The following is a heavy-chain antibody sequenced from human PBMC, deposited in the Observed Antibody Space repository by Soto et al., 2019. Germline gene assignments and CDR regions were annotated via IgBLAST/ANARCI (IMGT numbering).Heavy chain of an antibody. CDR2: INAGNGNT. CDR1: GYTFTSYG. J-gene: IGHJ6*02. Sequence: ASVKVSCKASGYTFTSYGMHWVRQAPGQRLEWMGWINAGNGNTKYSQKFQGRVTITRDTSASTAYMELSSLRSEDTAVYYCARDRIAARRGYYGMDVWGQGTTVTVSS. CDR3: ARDRIAARRGYYGMDV. V-gene: IGHV1-3*01. D-gene: IGHD6-6*01.